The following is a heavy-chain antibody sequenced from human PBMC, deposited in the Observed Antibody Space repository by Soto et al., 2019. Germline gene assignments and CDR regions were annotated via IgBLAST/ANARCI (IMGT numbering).Heavy chain of an antibody. V-gene: IGHV1-46*01. CDR3: AIFSTAEYSSSWYSLDY. Sequence: ASVKVSCKASGYTFTSYYMHWVRQAPGQGLEWMGIINTSGGSTSYAQKFQGRVTMTRDTSTSTVYMELSSLRSEDTAVYYCAIFSTAEYSSSWYSLDYWGQGTLVTVSS. CDR2: INTSGGST. D-gene: IGHD6-13*01. J-gene: IGHJ4*02. CDR1: GYTFTSYY.